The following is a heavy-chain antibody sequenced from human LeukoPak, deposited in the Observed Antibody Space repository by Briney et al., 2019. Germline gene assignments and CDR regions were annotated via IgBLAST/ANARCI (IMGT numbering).Heavy chain of an antibody. CDR2: IRSKAYGGTT. Sequence: GGSLRLSCTASGFTFGDYAMSWFRQAPGKGLEWVGFIRSKAYGGTTEYAASVKGRFTISRDDSKSIAYLQMNSLKTEDTAVYYCTRGGFDWLSNFDYWGQGTLVTVSS. D-gene: IGHD3-9*01. CDR3: TRGGFDWLSNFDY. V-gene: IGHV3-49*03. CDR1: GFTFGDYA. J-gene: IGHJ4*02.